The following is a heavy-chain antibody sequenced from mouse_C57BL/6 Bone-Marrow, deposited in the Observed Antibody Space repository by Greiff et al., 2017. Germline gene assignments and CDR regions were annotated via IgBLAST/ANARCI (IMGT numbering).Heavy chain of an antibody. Sequence: EVQLVESGGGLVKPGGSLKLSCAASGFTFSSYAMSWVRPTPEKRLEWVATISDGGSYTYYPDNVKGRFTISRDNAKNNLYLQMSHLKSEDTAMYYCARGGNGYYWFAYWGQGTLVTVSA. D-gene: IGHD2-3*01. CDR1: GFTFSSYA. J-gene: IGHJ3*01. V-gene: IGHV5-4*01. CDR2: ISDGGSYT. CDR3: ARGGNGYYWFAY.